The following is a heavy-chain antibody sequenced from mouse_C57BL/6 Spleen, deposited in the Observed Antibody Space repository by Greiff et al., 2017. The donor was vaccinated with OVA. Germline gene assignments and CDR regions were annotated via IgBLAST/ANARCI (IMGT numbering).Heavy chain of an antibody. CDR1: GYAFSSSW. CDR2: IYPGDGDP. CDR3: ARSPIITTVVARYFDY. J-gene: IGHJ2*01. Sequence: VQLQESGPELVKPGASVKISCKASGYAFSSSWMTWVKQRPGKGLEWIGRIYPGDGDPNYNGKFKGKATLTADKSSCTAYMQLSSLTSEDSAVYFCARSPIITTVVARYFDYWGKGTTLTVSS. V-gene: IGHV1-82*01. D-gene: IGHD1-1*01.